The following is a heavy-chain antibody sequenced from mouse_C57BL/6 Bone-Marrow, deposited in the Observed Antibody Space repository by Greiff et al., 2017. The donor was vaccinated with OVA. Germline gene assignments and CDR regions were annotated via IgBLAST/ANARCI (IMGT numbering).Heavy chain of an antibody. J-gene: IGHJ2*01. CDR1: GYTFTDYY. V-gene: IGHV1-26*01. Sequence: VQLQQSGPELVKPGASVKISCKASGYTFTDYYMNWVKQSHGKSLEWIGDINPNNGGTSYNQKFKGKATLTVDKSSSTAYMELRSLTSEDSAVYYCARRIYDGYYAYFDYWGQGTTLTVSS. D-gene: IGHD2-3*01. CDR2: INPNNGGT. CDR3: ARRIYDGYYAYFDY.